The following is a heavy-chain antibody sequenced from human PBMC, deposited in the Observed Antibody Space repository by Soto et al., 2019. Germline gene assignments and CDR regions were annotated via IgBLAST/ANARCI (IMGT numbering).Heavy chain of an antibody. CDR2: ISDTGAST. D-gene: IGHD3-10*01. J-gene: IGHJ4*01. CDR1: GFTFKESA. CDR3: ARDSGYGSGASVNHYLDY. V-gene: IGHV3-23*01. Sequence: GGSLRLSCAASGFTFKESAMNWVRQAPGKGLEWVASISDTGASTWYAESVRGRLSISRDNAKNSVYLQMDSLRAEDTAVYYCARDSGYGSGASVNHYLDYWGHGTLVTVSS.